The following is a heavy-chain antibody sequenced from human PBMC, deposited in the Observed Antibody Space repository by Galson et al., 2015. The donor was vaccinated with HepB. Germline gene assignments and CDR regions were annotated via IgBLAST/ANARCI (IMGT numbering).Heavy chain of an antibody. CDR2: TYYRSKWYN. V-gene: IGHV6-1*01. J-gene: IGHJ4*02. D-gene: IGHD1-26*01. CDR3: ARGGRGSSPPHSYFAY. Sequence: CAISGDSVSSDSAAWNWIRQSPSRGLEWLGRTYYRSKWYNDYAPSVKSRITINPDTSKNQFFLQLKYVTPEDTAVYFCARGGRGSSPPHSYFAYRGRGTLVTVSS. CDR1: GDSVSSDSAA.